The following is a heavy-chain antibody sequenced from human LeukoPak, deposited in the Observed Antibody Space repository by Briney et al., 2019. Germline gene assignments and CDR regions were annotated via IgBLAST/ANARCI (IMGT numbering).Heavy chain of an antibody. CDR2: IRNKAYGGTT. J-gene: IGHJ4*02. V-gene: IGHV3-49*03. D-gene: IGHD6-19*01. CDR1: GFIFGDYA. CDR3: TREHNEQWLVRGEIL. Sequence: SGRSLRLSCTASGFIFGDYAMNWFRQAPGKGLEWVGVIRNKAYGGTTEYAASVKGRFIISRDDSKSIGYLQMNSLKTEDTAVYYCTREHNEQWLVRGEILWGQGTLVTVSS.